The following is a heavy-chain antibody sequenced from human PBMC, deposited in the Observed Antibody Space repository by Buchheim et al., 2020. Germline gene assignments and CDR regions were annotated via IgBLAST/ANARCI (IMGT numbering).Heavy chain of an antibody. Sequence: QVQLQESGPGLVKPSQTLSLTCTVSGGSISSGSYYWSWIRQPAGKGLEWIGRIYTSGSTNYNPSLKSRVTISVDTSKNHFSQKLSSVTDADTAVYYWARAMYYYDSSGYYPGWYFDLWGRGTL. J-gene: IGHJ2*01. D-gene: IGHD3-22*01. V-gene: IGHV4-61*02. CDR1: GGSISSGSYY. CDR2: IYTSGST. CDR3: ARAMYYYDSSGYYPGWYFDL.